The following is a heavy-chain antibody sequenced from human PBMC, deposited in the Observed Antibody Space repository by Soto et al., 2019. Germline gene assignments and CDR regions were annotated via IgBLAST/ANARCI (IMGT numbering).Heavy chain of an antibody. J-gene: IGHJ3*02. CDR3: AREDGYRGGDAFDI. D-gene: IGHD5-12*01. CDR2: IYSGGST. Sequence: EVPLVESGGGLVQPGGSLRLSCAASGFTVSSNSLSWVGQAPGKGLEWVPVIYSGGSTYHADSVKGRFTISRDNSKDTLYLQMNSLRAEDTAVYYCAREDGYRGGDAFDIWGQGTMVTVSS. CDR1: GFTVSSNS. V-gene: IGHV3-66*01.